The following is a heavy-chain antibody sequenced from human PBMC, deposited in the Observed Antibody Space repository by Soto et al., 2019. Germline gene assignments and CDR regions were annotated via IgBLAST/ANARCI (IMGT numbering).Heavy chain of an antibody. CDR2: MNPNSGNT. V-gene: IGHV1-8*01. CDR3: AGGNFRY. J-gene: IGHJ4*02. Sequence: GASVKVSCKASGYIFTSYAMHWVRQAPGQRPEWMGWMNPNSGNTGYAQELRGRVTMTRNTSNTTAYMELTSLTSDDTGVYYCAGGNFRYWGQGTLVTVSS. CDR1: GYIFTSYA.